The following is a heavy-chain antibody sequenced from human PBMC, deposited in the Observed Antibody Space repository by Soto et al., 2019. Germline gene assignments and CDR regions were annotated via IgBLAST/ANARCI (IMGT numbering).Heavy chain of an antibody. CDR2: TYYRSQWYS. J-gene: IGHJ4*02. Sequence: SQTLALTCAISEDSVSSNNAASNWVRQSPLRGLEWLGRTYYRSQWYSDYAVSVKSRMTINADTSKNLFSLHLNSVTPEDTAGYYCARERTGGYDFFDYWGQGTLVTVSS. CDR3: ARERTGGYDFFDY. V-gene: IGHV6-1*01. CDR1: EDSVSSNNAA. D-gene: IGHD5-12*01.